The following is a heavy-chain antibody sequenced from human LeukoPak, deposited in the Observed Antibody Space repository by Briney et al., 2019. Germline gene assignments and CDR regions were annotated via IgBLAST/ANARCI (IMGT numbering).Heavy chain of an antibody. CDR3: ARRWYHAYCDY. CDR1: GGSVSSGSYY. Sequence: SETLSLTCTVSGGSVSSGSYYWSWVRQPPGKGLEWIGCIDYGGSTYYNPSLKSRVTVSADTSKNQFSLKLTSVTAADTAVYYCARRWYHAYCDYWGQGTLVTVSS. V-gene: IGHV4-61*01. CDR2: IDYGGST. J-gene: IGHJ4*02. D-gene: IGHD2-15*01.